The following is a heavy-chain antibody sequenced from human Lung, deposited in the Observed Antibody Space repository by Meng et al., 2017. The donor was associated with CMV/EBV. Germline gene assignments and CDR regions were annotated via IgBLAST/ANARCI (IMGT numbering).Heavy chain of an antibody. D-gene: IGHD1-26*01. J-gene: IGHJ4*02. CDR2: VRGDESMI. CDR1: GFTFDHYW. V-gene: IGHV3-74*01. Sequence: SCVVSGFTFDHYWMHWVRQAPGKGLVWVSRVRGDESMITYADSVKGRFSISRDNAKNHLYLQMNSLRAEDTAVYYCTREGYSGSLDYWGQGTLVTVSS. CDR3: TREGYSGSLDY.